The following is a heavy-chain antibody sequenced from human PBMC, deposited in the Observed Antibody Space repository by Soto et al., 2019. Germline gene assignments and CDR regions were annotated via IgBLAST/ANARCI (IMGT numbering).Heavy chain of an antibody. D-gene: IGHD3-9*01. J-gene: IGHJ4*02. CDR2: ISYDGSNK. CDR3: ARDRGERYFDWLLWS. V-gene: IGHV3-30-3*01. Sequence: GGSLRLSCAASGFTFSSYAMHWVRQAPGKGLEWVAVISYDGSNKYYADSVKGRFTISRDNSKNTLYLQMNSLRAEDTAVYYCARDRGERYFDWLLWSWGQGTLVTVSS. CDR1: GFTFSSYA.